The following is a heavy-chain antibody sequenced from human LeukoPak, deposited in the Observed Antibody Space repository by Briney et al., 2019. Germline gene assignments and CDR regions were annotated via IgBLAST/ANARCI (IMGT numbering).Heavy chain of an antibody. J-gene: IGHJ4*02. CDR1: GGSISSYY. CDR2: IYYSGST. V-gene: IGHV4-59*01. Sequence: SETLSFTCTVSGGSISSYYWSWIRQPPGKGLEWIGYIYYSGSTNYNPSLKSRVTISVDTSKNQFSLKLSSVTAADTAVYYCARVSGYDWESFYDYWGQGILVTVSS. D-gene: IGHD5-12*01. CDR3: ARVSGYDWESFYDY.